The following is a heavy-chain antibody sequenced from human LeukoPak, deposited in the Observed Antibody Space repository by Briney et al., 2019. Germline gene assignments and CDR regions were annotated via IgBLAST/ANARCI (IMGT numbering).Heavy chain of an antibody. D-gene: IGHD3-22*01. CDR2: IYYSGST. CDR3: AMDLDSSGYYNDY. Sequence: PSETLSLTCTVSGGSISSSSYYWGWIRQPPGKGLEWIGSIYYSGSTYYNPSLKSRVTISVDTSKNQFSLKLSSVTAADTAVYYCAMDLDSSGYYNDYWGQGTLVTVSS. CDR1: GGSISSSSYY. J-gene: IGHJ4*02. V-gene: IGHV4-39*01.